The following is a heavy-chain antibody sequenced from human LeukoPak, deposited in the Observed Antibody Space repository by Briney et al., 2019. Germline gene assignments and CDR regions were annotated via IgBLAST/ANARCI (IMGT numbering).Heavy chain of an antibody. D-gene: IGHD4-23*01. CDR3: ARDSGTTVGYFDY. V-gene: IGHV3-66*01. J-gene: IGHJ4*02. CDR2: IYSGGNT. CDR1: GFTFSSYS. Sequence: GGSLRLSCAASGFTFSSYSMNWVRQAPGRGLEWVSVIYSGGNTYYADSVKGRFTISRDNSKNTLYLQMNSLRAEDTAVYYCARDSGTTVGYFDYWGQGTLVTVSS.